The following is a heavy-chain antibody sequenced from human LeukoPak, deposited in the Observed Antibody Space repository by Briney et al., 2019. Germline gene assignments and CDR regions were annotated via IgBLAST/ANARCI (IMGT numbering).Heavy chain of an antibody. V-gene: IGHV3-74*01. D-gene: IGHD3-16*01. CDR3: GKDLSWGSTDY. CDR1: GFVFSNNW. CDR2: INSDGRSI. J-gene: IGHJ4*02. Sequence: GGSLRLSCAASGFVFSNNWMYWVRQAPGRGLMWVSRINSDGRSIGYADFVKGRFTISRDNAKNTLFLQMNSLTVEDTAIYYCGKDLSWGSTDYWGQGTLVTVSS.